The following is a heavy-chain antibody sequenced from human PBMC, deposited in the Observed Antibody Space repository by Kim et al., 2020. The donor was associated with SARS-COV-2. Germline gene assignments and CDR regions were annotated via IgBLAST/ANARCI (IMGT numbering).Heavy chain of an antibody. J-gene: IGHJ6*02. CDR1: GGSFSGYY. V-gene: IGHV4-34*01. CDR2: INHSGST. Sequence: SETLSLTCAVYGGSFSGYYWSWIRQPPGKGLEWIGEINHSGSTNYNPSLKSRVTISVDTSKNQFSLKLSSVTAADTAVYYCATSSGWDIYYYYGMDVWGQGTTVTVSS. CDR3: ATSSGWDIYYYYGMDV. D-gene: IGHD6-19*01.